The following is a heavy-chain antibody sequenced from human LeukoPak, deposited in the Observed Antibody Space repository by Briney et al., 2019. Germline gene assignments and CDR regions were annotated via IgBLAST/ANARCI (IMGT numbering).Heavy chain of an antibody. CDR1: GGTFSNYT. J-gene: IGHJ4*02. CDR3: ARGGIVATWRGYYFDY. D-gene: IGHD5-12*01. CDR2: IIPIFGTA. V-gene: IGHV1-69*06. Sequence: SVKVSCKASGGTFSNYTISWVRQAPGQGLEWMGGIIPIFGTANYAQKFQGRVTITADKSTSTAYMELSSLRSEDTAVYYCARGGIVATWRGYYFDYWGQGTLVTVSS.